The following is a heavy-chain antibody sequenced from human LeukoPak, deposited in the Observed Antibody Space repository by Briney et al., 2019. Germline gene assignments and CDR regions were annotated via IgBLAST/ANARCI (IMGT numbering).Heavy chain of an antibody. J-gene: IGHJ4*02. V-gene: IGHV3-23*01. CDR3: AKARPNTYGDWTAFDY. CDR1: GFSFSNYV. CDR2: ISGSASSA. D-gene: IGHD4-17*01. Sequence: TGGSLRLSCTASGFSFSNYVMSWVRQAPGKGLERVSAISGSASSAYYADSVKGRFTISRDNSKDTLSLQMKSLRAEDTAVYFCAKARPNTYGDWTAFDYWGQGTLVTVSS.